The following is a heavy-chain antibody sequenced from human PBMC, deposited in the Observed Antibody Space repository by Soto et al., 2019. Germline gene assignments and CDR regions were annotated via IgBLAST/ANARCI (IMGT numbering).Heavy chain of an antibody. CDR2: INPSGGST. D-gene: IGHD6-19*01. V-gene: IGHV1-46*01. Sequence: QVQLVQSGAEVKKPGASVKVSCKASGYTFTSYYMHWVRQAPGQGLEWMGIINPSGGSTSYAQKVQGQGTQDREKVTSNGFQEPERLGTEDTAVYYCARDGRSSYSSGWYYFDYWGQGTLVTVSS. CDR1: GYTFTSYY. J-gene: IGHJ4*02. CDR3: ARDGRSSYSSGWYYFDY.